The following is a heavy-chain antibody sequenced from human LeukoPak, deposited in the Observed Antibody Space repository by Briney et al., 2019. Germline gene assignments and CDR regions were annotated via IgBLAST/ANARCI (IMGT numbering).Heavy chain of an antibody. CDR1: GYTFTSNG. CDR2: ISTNNGDT. D-gene: IGHD4/OR15-4a*01. V-gene: IGHV1-18*01. CDR3: ARDDDYNPLVH. Sequence: GASVKVSCKASGYTFTSNGICWVRQAPGQGLEWMGWISTNNGDTKYGKKFQGRVIMTTDTSTSTTYMEVRSLRSDDTAVYYCARDDDYNPLVHWGQGTLVTVSS. J-gene: IGHJ4*02.